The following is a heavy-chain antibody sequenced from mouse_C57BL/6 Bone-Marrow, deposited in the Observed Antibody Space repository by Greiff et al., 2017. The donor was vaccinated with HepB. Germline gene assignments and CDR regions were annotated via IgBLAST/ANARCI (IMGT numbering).Heavy chain of an antibody. Sequence: EVQVVESGAELVRPGASVKLSCTASGFNIKDDYMHWVKQRPEQGLEWIGWIDPENGDTEYDSKFQGKATITADTSSNTAYLQLSSLTSEDTAVYYCTSYYLLYYYAMDYWGQGTSVTVSS. CDR1: GFNIKDDY. J-gene: IGHJ4*01. V-gene: IGHV14-4*01. CDR3: TSYYLLYYYAMDY. D-gene: IGHD1-1*01. CDR2: IDPENGDT.